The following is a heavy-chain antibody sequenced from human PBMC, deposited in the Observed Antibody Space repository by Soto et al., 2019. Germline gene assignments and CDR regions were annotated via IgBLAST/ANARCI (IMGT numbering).Heavy chain of an antibody. D-gene: IGHD6-6*01. V-gene: IGHV4-59*01. CDR2: IYYSGSN. CDR3: AGSDIAARPAFDY. Sequence: SETLSLTCTVSGGSISSYYWSWIRQPPGKGLEWIGYIYYSGSNNYNPSLKSRVTISVDTSKNQISLKLSSVTAADTAVYYCAGSDIAARPAFDYWGQGTLVTVSS. CDR1: GGSISSYY. J-gene: IGHJ4*02.